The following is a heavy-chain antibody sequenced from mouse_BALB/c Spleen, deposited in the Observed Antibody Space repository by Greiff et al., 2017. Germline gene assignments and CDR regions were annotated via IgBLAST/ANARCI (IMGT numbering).Heavy chain of an antibody. V-gene: IGHV5-17*02. CDR3: ARSGLWYYFDY. CDR2: ISSGSSTI. D-gene: IGHD1-1*02. J-gene: IGHJ2*01. CDR1: GFTFSSFG. Sequence: EVQRVESGGGLVQPGGSRKLSCAASGFTFSSFGMHWVRQAPEKGLEWVAYISSGSSTIYYADTVKGRFTISRDNPKNTLFLQMTSLRSEDTAMYYCARSGLWYYFDYWGQGTTLTVSS.